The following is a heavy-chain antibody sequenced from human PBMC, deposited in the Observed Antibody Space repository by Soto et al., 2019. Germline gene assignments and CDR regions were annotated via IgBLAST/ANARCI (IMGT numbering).Heavy chain of an antibody. Sequence: PSETLSLTCTVSGDSISSYGWSWIRQPPGKGLEWIGNIHYNGNTKYSPSLKSRVTMSVDTSKNHFSLKLISVTTADTAVYFCAREGNLGRWIQPLDSWGQGTLVTVSS. CDR1: GDSISSYG. CDR2: IHYNGNT. CDR3: AREGNLGRWIQPLDS. D-gene: IGHD2-2*03. J-gene: IGHJ4*02. V-gene: IGHV4-59*01.